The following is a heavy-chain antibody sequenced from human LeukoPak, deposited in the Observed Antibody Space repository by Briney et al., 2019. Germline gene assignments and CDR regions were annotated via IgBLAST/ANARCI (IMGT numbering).Heavy chain of an antibody. CDR3: ARIPRGTANSVDAFDI. J-gene: IGHJ3*02. D-gene: IGHD2-21*02. CDR2: IYYSGAT. CDR1: GGSISSSSYY. Sequence: PSETLSLTCTVSGGSISSSSYYWSWIRQHPGKGLEWIGYIYYSGATYCNPSLKSRVNISIDTSKTQLSLRLASVTAADTAVYYCARIPRGTANSVDAFDIWGQGTMVTVSS. V-gene: IGHV4-31*03.